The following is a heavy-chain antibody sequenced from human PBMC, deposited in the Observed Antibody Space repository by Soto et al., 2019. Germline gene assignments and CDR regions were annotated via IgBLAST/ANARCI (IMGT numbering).Heavy chain of an antibody. CDR3: ARDRGVPGPDY. Sequence: QIQLVQSGAEVKKPGASVKVSCQTSGYTFTSYGISWVRQAPGQGLEWMGWITAYGGNSNNAQKFQGRLTMTTDTHTSTADMELRSLRADDTAVYYCARDRGVPGPDYWGQGTLVTVSS. J-gene: IGHJ4*02. V-gene: IGHV1-18*01. CDR1: GYTFTSYG. CDR2: ITAYGGNS. D-gene: IGHD2-2*01.